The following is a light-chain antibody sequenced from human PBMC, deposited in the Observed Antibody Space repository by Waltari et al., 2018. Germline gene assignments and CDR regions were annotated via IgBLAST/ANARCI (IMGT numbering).Light chain of an antibody. CDR3: GTWDSSLSAL. J-gene: IGLJ3*02. CDR2: DNN. V-gene: IGLV1-51*01. CDR1: SSHIGHNY. Sequence: QSVLTQPPSVSAAPGQKVTISCSGSSSHIGHNYVSWYQQLPVTATKLLIYDNNKRPSGIPDRFTGAKSGTSATLGITGLQTGDEADYYCGTWDSSLSALFGGGTKLTVL.